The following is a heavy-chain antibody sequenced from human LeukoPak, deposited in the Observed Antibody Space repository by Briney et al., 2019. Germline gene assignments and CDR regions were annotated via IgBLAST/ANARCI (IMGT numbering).Heavy chain of an antibody. V-gene: IGHV1-24*01. CDR1: VYALTDLS. Sequence: ASVTLSFNVSVYALTDLSIHWVRQSPGRRLEWMVGFDAEDDDTVYAQKFEGRLSTTQDRATDTAYMELSSLTSDDTAVYYCVTDLVVARGNPLTTVVTPWTDAFDFGGQGTLITVSA. D-gene: IGHD4-23*01. J-gene: IGHJ3*01. CDR3: VTDLVVARGNPLTTVVTPWTDAFDF. CDR2: FDAEDDDT.